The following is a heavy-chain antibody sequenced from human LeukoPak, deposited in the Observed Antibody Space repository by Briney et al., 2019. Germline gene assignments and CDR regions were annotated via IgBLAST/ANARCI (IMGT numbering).Heavy chain of an antibody. CDR2: ISSSSSYT. CDR1: GFTFSEYY. D-gene: IGHD6-19*01. V-gene: IGHV3-11*06. Sequence: PGGSLRLSCAASGFTFSEYYMSWIRQAPGKGLEWVSYISSSSSYTNYTDSVKGRFTISRDNAKNSLYLQMNSLRAEDTAVYYCARDWIAVSGTGFDSWGQGTLVTVSS. CDR3: ARDWIAVSGTGFDS. J-gene: IGHJ4*02.